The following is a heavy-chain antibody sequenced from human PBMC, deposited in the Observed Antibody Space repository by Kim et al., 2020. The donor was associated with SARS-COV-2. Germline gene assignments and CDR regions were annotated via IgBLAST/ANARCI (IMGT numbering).Heavy chain of an antibody. CDR2: ISSDGSST. V-gene: IGHV3-74*01. CDR1: GFTFSSYW. D-gene: IGHD1-26*01. Sequence: GGSLRLSCAGSGFTFSSYWMHWVRQAPGKGLVWVSRISSDGSSTSNADSVKGRFTISRDNAKNTVYLQMNSLRAEDTAVYYCARGSSGSYPRAYDIWGQGTMVTVSS. J-gene: IGHJ3*02. CDR3: ARGSSGSYPRAYDI.